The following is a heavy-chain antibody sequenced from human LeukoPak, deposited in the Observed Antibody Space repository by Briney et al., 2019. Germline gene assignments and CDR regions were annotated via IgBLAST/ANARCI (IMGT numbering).Heavy chain of an antibody. Sequence: SETLSLTCAVYGGSFSGYYRSWIRQPPGKGLEWIGEINHSGSTNYNPSLKSRVTISVDTSKNQFSLKLSSVTAADTAVYYCARFINYGSGSDWFDPWGQGTLVTVSS. V-gene: IGHV4-34*01. J-gene: IGHJ5*02. CDR3: ARFINYGSGSDWFDP. D-gene: IGHD3-10*01. CDR2: INHSGST. CDR1: GGSFSGYY.